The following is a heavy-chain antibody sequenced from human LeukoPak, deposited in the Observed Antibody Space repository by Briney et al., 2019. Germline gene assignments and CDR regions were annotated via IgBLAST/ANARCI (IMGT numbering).Heavy chain of an antibody. D-gene: IGHD3-16*01. CDR1: GFTFSSYG. Sequence: GGSLRLSCAASGFTFSSYGMHWVRQAPGKGLEWVAVIWYDGSNKYYADSVKGRFTISRDNSKNTLYLQMNSLRAEDTAVYYCAKRRGPLGGPIHDEFDVWGQGTMVTVSS. J-gene: IGHJ3*01. CDR2: IWYDGSNK. V-gene: IGHV3-33*06. CDR3: AKRRGPLGGPIHDEFDV.